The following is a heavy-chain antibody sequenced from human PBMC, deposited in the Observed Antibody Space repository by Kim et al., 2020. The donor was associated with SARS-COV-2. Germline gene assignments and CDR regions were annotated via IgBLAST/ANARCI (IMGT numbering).Heavy chain of an antibody. CDR3: ARDGTGQLVEGGYFDY. CDR1: GFTFSSYG. D-gene: IGHD6-6*01. V-gene: IGHV3-33*01. CDR2: IWYDGSNK. Sequence: GGSLRLSCAASGFTFSSYGMHWVRQAPGKGLEWVAVIWYDGSNKYYADSVKGRFTISRDNSKNTLYLQMNSLRAEDTAVYYCARDGTGQLVEGGYFDYWGQGTLVTVSS. J-gene: IGHJ4*02.